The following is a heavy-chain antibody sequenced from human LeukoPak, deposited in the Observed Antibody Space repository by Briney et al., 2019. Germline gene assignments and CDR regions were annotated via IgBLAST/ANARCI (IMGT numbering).Heavy chain of an antibody. CDR1: GFTFSNAW. CDR3: AKGQELDDGVFDS. Sequence: QTGGSLRLSCAASGFTFSNAWMSWVRQAPGKGLEWVSSIRSNGDTTYNADSVKGRFTISRDNSKNTLYLQMNRLRVEDTAIYYCAKGQELDDGVFDSWGQGTLVTVSS. J-gene: IGHJ4*02. CDR2: IRSNGDTT. D-gene: IGHD1-1*01. V-gene: IGHV3-23*01.